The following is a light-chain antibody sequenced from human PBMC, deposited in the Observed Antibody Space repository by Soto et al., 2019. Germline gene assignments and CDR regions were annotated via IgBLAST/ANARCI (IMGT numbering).Light chain of an antibody. CDR2: QDN. J-gene: IGLJ1*01. Sequence: SYELTQPPSVSVSPGQTASITCSGDNLGDKFACWYQQRPGQSPVVVIYQDNKRPSGIPERFSGSNSGNTATLTISGTQAMDEADYYCQAWDSSTAAYVFGTGTKVTVL. CDR3: QAWDSSTAAYV. V-gene: IGLV3-1*01. CDR1: NLGDKF.